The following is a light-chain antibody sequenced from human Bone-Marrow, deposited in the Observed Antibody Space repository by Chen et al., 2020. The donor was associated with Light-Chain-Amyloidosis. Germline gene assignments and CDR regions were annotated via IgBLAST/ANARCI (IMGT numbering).Light chain of an antibody. CDR2: DAS. CDR1: ETITNW. CDR3: QQYTSSVGT. V-gene: IGKV1-5*01. J-gene: IGKJ1*01. Sequence: IQMTQSPSALSASVGDKITITCRASETITNWVAWYQHKPGKAPKLLIYDASTLHSGVPSRFSASGYGTEDTCTSTCLQPDALATYYCQQYTSSVGTFGHGTKV.